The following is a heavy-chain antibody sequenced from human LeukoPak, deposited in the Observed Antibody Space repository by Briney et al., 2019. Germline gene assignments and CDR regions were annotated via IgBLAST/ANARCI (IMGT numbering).Heavy chain of an antibody. CDR2: IYYSGST. J-gene: IGHJ4*02. CDR1: GGSISSYY. CDR3: ARGQVVPAAHLDY. V-gene: IGHV4-59*01. D-gene: IGHD2-2*01. Sequence: SETLSLTCTVSGGSISSYYWSWIRQPPGKGLEWIGYIYYSGSTDYNPSLKSRVTISVDTSKNQFSLKLSSVTAADTAVYYCARGQVVPAAHLDYWGQGTLVTVSS.